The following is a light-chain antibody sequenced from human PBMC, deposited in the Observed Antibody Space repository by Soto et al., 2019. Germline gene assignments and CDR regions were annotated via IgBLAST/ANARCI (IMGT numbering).Light chain of an antibody. CDR1: QRVSSY. Sequence: EIVLTQSPATLSLSPGERATLSCRASQRVSSYLAWYHQKPGQAPRLLIYDASNRATGIPARFSGSGSGTDFTLTISRLEPEDFAVYYCQQRSNWPYTFGQGTKLEIK. CDR2: DAS. CDR3: QQRSNWPYT. J-gene: IGKJ2*01. V-gene: IGKV3-11*01.